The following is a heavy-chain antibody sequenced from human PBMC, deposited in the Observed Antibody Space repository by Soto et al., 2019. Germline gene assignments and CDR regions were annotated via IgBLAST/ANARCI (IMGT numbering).Heavy chain of an antibody. V-gene: IGHV3-23*01. CDR2: ISGSADST. J-gene: IGHJ6*02. CDR1: GFTFSSFA. D-gene: IGHD2-8*01. Sequence: EVQLLESGGGLVQPGGSLRLSCAASGFTFSSFALNWVRQAPGTGLEWVSIISGSADSTFYADSVKGRFTISRDNSKNMLYLQINSLRAEDTAVYYCAKTRGAMIYAISVYGMDVWGRGTTVTVSS. CDR3: AKTRGAMIYAISVYGMDV.